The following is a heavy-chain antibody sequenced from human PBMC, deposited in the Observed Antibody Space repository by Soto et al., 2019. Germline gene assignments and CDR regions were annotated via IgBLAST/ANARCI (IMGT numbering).Heavy chain of an antibody. CDR2: VFYTRRS. J-gene: IGHJ6*02. D-gene: IGHD4-4*01. CDR1: GGSLGSYY. CDR3: ARDGDGRMTTNPSYYNGMDV. V-gene: IGHV4-59*01. Sequence: QVQLQESGPGLVEASETLSLTCTVSGGSLGSYYWSWIRQPPGKGLEWIGYVFYTRRSNYNASLNSRVSISLDTSNYQFSLKLSSVTAADTAVYYCARDGDGRMTTNPSYYNGMDVWGPGTTVTVSS.